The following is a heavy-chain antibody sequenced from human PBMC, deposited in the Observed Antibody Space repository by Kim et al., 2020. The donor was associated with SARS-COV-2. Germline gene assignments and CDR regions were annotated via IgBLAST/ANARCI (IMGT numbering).Heavy chain of an antibody. J-gene: IGHJ2*01. V-gene: IGHV3-21*01. D-gene: IGHD3-16*01. Sequence: GGSRRLSCAASGFTFSSYSMNWVRQAPGKGLEWVSSISSSSSYIYYADSVKGRFTISRDNAKNSLYLQMNSLRAEDTAVYYCARGLANWYFDLWGRGTLVTVSS. CDR3: ARGLANWYFDL. CDR2: ISSSSSYI. CDR1: GFTFSSYS.